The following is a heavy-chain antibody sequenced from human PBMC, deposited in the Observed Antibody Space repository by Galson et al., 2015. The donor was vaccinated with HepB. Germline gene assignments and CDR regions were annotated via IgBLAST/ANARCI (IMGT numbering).Heavy chain of an antibody. D-gene: IGHD3-10*01. CDR1: GFTFSDYY. Sequence: SLRLSCAASGFTFSDYYMSWIRQAPGTGLEWVSYISSSGRTIYYADSVKGRFTISRDNTKNSLYLQMNSLRAEDTAMYYCARLPYGSGSYSLNFDYWGQGTLVTVSS. CDR3: ARLPYGSGSYSLNFDY. J-gene: IGHJ4*02. CDR2: ISSSGRTI. V-gene: IGHV3-11*01.